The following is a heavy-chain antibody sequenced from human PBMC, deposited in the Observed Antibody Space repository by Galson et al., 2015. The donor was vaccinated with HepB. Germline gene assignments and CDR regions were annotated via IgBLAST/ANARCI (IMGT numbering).Heavy chain of an antibody. CDR1: GFTFTTYA. D-gene: IGHD3-10*01. Sequence: SLRLSCAASGFTFTTYAMGWVRQAPGKGLEWVSSISGSAATTSNADPVKGRFTISRDNFKDTLYLQMNSLRVEDTAVYYCAKELEPSFYNGRRGNYYYYWGQGVLVTVSS. CDR2: ISGSAATT. V-gene: IGHV3-23*01. J-gene: IGHJ4*02. CDR3: AKELEPSFYNGRRGNYYYY.